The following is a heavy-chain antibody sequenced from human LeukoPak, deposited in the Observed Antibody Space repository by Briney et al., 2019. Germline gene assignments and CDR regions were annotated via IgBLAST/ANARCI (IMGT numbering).Heavy chain of an antibody. CDR1: GFTFSSYG. CDR3: ARERGYYDSSGYHSSYYFDY. D-gene: IGHD3-22*01. CDR2: IWYGGSNK. Sequence: GGSLRLSCAASGFTFSSYGMHWVRQAPGKGLEWVAVIWYGGSNKYYADSVKGRFTISRDNSKNTMYLQMNSLRAEDTAVYYCARERGYYDSSGYHSSYYFDYWGQGTLVTVSS. J-gene: IGHJ4*02. V-gene: IGHV3-33*01.